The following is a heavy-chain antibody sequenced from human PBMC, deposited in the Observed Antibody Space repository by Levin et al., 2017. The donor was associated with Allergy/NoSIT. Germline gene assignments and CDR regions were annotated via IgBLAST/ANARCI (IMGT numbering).Heavy chain of an antibody. CDR2: IYVTGST. J-gene: IGHJ6*03. V-gene: IGHV4-61*02. CDR1: GDSISRGFYY. Sequence: LRLSCSVSGDSISRGFYYWSWIRQPAGEGLEWIGRIYVTGSTTYSPSLKSRVTISLDRSKDQVSLKIHSVTAADTAVYYCARDLEGFSGYKPYCYTDVWGKGTTVTVSS. D-gene: IGHD5-12*01. CDR3: ARDLEGFSGYKPYCYTDV.